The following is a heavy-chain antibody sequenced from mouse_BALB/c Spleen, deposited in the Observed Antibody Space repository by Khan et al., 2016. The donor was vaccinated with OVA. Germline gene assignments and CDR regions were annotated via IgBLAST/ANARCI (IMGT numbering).Heavy chain of an antibody. V-gene: IGHV5-6-5*01. CDR2: ISSGDRT. Sequence: EVMLVESGGGLVKPGGSLKLSCAASGFTFSNYAMSWVRQSPEKRLEWVASISSGDRTYYPDSVKGRFTISRDNARNILYLQMSSLRSEDAAMYYCARDYWFAYWGQGTLVTVSA. J-gene: IGHJ3*01. CDR3: ARDYWFAY. CDR1: GFTFSNYA.